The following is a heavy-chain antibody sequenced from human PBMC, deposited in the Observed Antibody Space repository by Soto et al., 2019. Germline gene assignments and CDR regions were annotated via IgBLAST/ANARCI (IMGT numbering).Heavy chain of an antibody. CDR2: INPSGGST. J-gene: IGHJ4*02. CDR1: GYTFTSYY. V-gene: IGHV1-46*01. D-gene: IGHD6-6*01. CDR3: ARDGIAAPPDY. Sequence: QVQLVQSGAEVKKPGASVKVSCKASGYTFTSYYMHWVRQAPGQGLEWMGIINPSGGSTSYAQKFQGRVTMTRDTSASTVYMELSSLRSEDTAVYYCARDGIAAPPDYWGQGTLVTVSS.